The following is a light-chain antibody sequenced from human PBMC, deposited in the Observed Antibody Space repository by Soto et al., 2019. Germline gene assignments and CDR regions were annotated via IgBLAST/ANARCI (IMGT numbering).Light chain of an antibody. Sequence: DIQMTQSPSSLSASVGDRVTITCRASQTISTYLNWYQQKPGKAPRLLIYDASSLLSGVPSRFSGSGSGTDFTLTIGSLQPEDFSTYYCQQSDSTPFTFGQGTKVDI. V-gene: IGKV1-39*01. J-gene: IGKJ2*01. CDR3: QQSDSTPFT. CDR2: DAS. CDR1: QTISTY.